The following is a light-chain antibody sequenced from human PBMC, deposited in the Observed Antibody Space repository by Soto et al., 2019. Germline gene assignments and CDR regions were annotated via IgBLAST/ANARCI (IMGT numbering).Light chain of an antibody. J-gene: IGLJ1*01. CDR1: SSNIGAGYD. CDR2: GNS. V-gene: IGLV1-40*01. CDR3: QAYDSSLSAYV. Sequence: QSVLAQPPSVSGAPVQKVTISCTGSSSNIGAGYDLHWYQQLPGTAPKLLLYGNSNRPSGVPDRFSGSKSGTSASLAITGLQAEDEADDYCQAYDSSLSAYVFGTGTKLTVL.